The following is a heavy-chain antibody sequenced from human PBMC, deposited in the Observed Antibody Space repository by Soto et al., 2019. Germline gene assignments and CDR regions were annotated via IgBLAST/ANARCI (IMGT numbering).Heavy chain of an antibody. Sequence: PSKTLSLTCTVSGGSISSGDYYWSWIRQPPGKGLEWIGYIYYSGSTYYNPSLKSRVTISVDTSKNQFSLKLSSVTAADTVVYYCERGLSWSRGEKNNDYYYGMDVWGQGTTVTVSS. J-gene: IGHJ6*02. CDR2: IYYSGST. CDR3: ERGLSWSRGEKNNDYYYGMDV. V-gene: IGHV4-30-4*01. CDR1: GGSISSGDYY. D-gene: IGHD3-3*01.